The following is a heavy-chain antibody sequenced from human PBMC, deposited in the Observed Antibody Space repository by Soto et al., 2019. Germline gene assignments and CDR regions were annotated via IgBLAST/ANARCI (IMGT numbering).Heavy chain of an antibody. J-gene: IGHJ4*02. Sequence: ESVGGVVQPGGSLRLSCAASGFTFSNHGMHWVRQAPGKGLEWVAVIWYDGSRKHYADSVEGRFTISRDDSKSTLYLQMNSLRVEDTAVYYCARDLSYYSDDCWGQGTLVTVSS. CDR2: IWYDGSRK. V-gene: IGHV3-33*01. D-gene: IGHD1-26*01. CDR3: ARDLSYYSDDC. CDR1: GFTFSNHG.